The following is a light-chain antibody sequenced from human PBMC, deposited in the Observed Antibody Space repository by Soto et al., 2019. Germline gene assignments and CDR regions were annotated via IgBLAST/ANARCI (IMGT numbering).Light chain of an antibody. J-gene: IGLJ2*01. CDR3: CSYAGSSSVV. CDR1: SSDVGSYNH. V-gene: IGLV2-23*01. Sequence: QSALTQPASVSGSPGQSITISCTGTSSDVGSYNHVSWYQQHPGKAPKLMIYEGSKRPSGVSNRFSGSKSGNTASLTISGLHAEDEADYYCCSYAGSSSVVFGGGTKLTVL. CDR2: EGS.